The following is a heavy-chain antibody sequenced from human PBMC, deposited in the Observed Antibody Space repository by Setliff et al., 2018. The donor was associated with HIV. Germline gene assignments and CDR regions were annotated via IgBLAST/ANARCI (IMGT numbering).Heavy chain of an antibody. Sequence: SLRLSCGASGFTFKIFAMNWVRQRQGQGFEWVGRIKSKIDGGTADYAAPVKGRFTISRDDSKNTLYLQMNSLKIEDTAMYYCTSRPPNSSSRRFDPWGQGTLVTVSS. D-gene: IGHD6-13*01. CDR1: GFTFKIFA. CDR3: TSRPPNSSSRRFDP. CDR2: IKSKIDGGTA. V-gene: IGHV3-15*01. J-gene: IGHJ5*02.